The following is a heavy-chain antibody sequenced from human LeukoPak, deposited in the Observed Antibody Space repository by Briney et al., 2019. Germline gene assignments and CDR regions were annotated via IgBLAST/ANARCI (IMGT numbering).Heavy chain of an antibody. CDR3: AKVPLLRFLEWLFDY. Sequence: PGGSLRLSCVTSGFTFSEFAMHWVRQVPGKGLEWVAAIWYDGSDKYYADSVKGRFTISRDNSKNTLYLQMNSLRAEDTAVYYCAKVPLLRFLEWLFDYWGQGTLVTVSS. D-gene: IGHD3-3*01. CDR2: IWYDGSDK. J-gene: IGHJ4*02. V-gene: IGHV3-30*02. CDR1: GFTFSEFA.